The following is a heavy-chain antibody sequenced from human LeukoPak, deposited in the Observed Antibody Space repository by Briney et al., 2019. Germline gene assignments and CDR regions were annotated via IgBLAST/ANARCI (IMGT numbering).Heavy chain of an antibody. Sequence: GGSLRLSCAASGFTFSSYGMHWVRQAPGKGLEWVSYISSSSSTIYYADSVKGRFTISRDNAKNSLYLQMNSLRAEDTAVYYCARGKEPVAGSLSHFDYWGQRTLVTVSS. CDR1: GFTFSSYG. D-gene: IGHD6-19*01. CDR2: ISSSSSTI. CDR3: ARGKEPVAGSLSHFDY. V-gene: IGHV3-48*01. J-gene: IGHJ4*02.